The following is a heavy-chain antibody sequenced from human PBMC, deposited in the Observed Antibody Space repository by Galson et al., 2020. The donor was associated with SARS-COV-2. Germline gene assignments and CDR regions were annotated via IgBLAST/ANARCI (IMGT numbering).Heavy chain of an antibody. CDR3: ARGDSSSSGSDYYNYMDV. CDR1: GYTFTGYY. D-gene: IGHD6-6*01. CDR2: INPNIGGT. Sequence: ASVKVSCKASGYTFTGYYMHWVRQAPGQGLEWMGWINPNIGGTNYARKFQGRVTMTRDTSISTAYMELSRLRSDDTAVYYCARGDSSSSGSDYYNYMDVWGTGTTVTVSS. J-gene: IGHJ6*03. V-gene: IGHV1-2*02.